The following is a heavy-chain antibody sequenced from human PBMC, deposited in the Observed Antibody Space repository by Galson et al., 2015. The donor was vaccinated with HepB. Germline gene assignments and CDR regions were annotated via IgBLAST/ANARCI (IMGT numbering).Heavy chain of an antibody. V-gene: IGHV3-21*01. CDR1: GFTFSSYS. Sequence: SLRLSCAASGFTFSSYSMNWVRQAPGKGLEWVSSISSSSSYIYYADSVKGRFTISRDNAKNSLYLQMNSLRAEDTAVYYCARSSSSGGTQRKQNYYYYYYMDVWGKGTTVTVSS. D-gene: IGHD2-15*01. CDR3: ARSSSSGGTQRKQNYYYYYYMDV. CDR2: ISSSSSYI. J-gene: IGHJ6*03.